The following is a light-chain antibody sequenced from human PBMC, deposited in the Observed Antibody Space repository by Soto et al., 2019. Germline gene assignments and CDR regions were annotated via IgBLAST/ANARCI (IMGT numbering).Light chain of an antibody. V-gene: IGLV2-14*01. CDR1: SSDVGGYNF. Sequence: QSALTQPASVSGSPGQSITISCTGTSSDVGGYNFVSWYQQHPDKAPKLMIYDVTNRPSGVSNRFSGSKSGNTASLTISVLQAEDDADYYCSSYTSISTDVFGTGTKLTVL. CDR3: SSYTSISTDV. J-gene: IGLJ1*01. CDR2: DVT.